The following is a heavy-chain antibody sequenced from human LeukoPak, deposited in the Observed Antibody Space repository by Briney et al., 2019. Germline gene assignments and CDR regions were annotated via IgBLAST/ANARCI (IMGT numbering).Heavy chain of an antibody. J-gene: IGHJ4*02. CDR3: ARGDSSSPSFDY. Sequence: SETLSLTCTVSGGSISSYYWSWLRQPPGKGLEWIGYIYYSGSTNYNPSLKSRVTISVDTSKNQFSLKLSSVTAADTAVYYCARGDSSSPSFDYWGQGTLVTVSS. CDR2: IYYSGST. V-gene: IGHV4-59*08. CDR1: GGSISSYY. D-gene: IGHD6-6*01.